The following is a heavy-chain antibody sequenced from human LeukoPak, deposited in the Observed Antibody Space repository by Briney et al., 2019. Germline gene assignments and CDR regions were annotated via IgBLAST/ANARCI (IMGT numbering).Heavy chain of an antibody. D-gene: IGHD1-26*01. Sequence: VGSVKLSCAAPGFTFSSYEMNWVRQSPGKGLEGVSYISVISSTKYYAQSLKGLFTISRDNANNSLYLQMNRLRAEDTAVYYCAESRGWELLSDTFDHWGQGTVVNVSS. CDR1: GFTFSSYE. CDR3: AESRGWELLSDTFDH. V-gene: IGHV3-48*03. J-gene: IGHJ4*02. CDR2: ISVISSTK.